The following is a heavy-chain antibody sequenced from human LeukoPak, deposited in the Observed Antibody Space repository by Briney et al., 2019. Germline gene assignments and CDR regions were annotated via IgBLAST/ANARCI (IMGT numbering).Heavy chain of an antibody. V-gene: IGHV3-23*01. J-gene: IGHJ4*02. CDR1: GFVFSSYA. D-gene: IGHD3-16*01. Sequence: PGGSLRLSCAASGFVFSSYAMSWVRQTPARGLEWVSSLRGDGETFYADSVKGRFTLSRDDSRNTVYLQLNNLRVEDTAIYYCAEASWVSDADAVLWGQGTLVTVSS. CDR3: AEASWVSDADAVL. CDR2: LRGDGET.